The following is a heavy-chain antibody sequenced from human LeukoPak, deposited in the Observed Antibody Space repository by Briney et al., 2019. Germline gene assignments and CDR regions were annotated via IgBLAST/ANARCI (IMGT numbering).Heavy chain of an antibody. V-gene: IGHV4-4*07. J-gene: IGHJ5*02. D-gene: IGHD6-13*01. CDR2: IYTSGST. Sequence: PSETLSLTCTVSGGSISSYYWSWIRQPAGKGLEWIGRIYTSGSTNYNPSLKSRVTMSVDTSKNQFSLKLSSVTAADTAVYYCARTVGVAAAGLPYSWFDPWGQGTLVTVSS. CDR3: ARTVGVAAAGLPYSWFDP. CDR1: GGSISSYY.